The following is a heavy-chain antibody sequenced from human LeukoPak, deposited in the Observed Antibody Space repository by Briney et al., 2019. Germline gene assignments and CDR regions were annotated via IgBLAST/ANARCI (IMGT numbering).Heavy chain of an antibody. V-gene: IGHV6-1*01. CDR2: TYYRSKLYN. D-gene: IGHD3-22*01. CDR1: GDSVSSNSAA. J-gene: IGHJ4*02. CDR3: ARAARVPYDSSGYYYFDY. Sequence: SQTLSLTCAISGDSVSSNSAAWIWLRQSRARGLEWRGRTYYRSKLYNDYAVSVKSRITITPDTSKNQFSLQLNSVTPEDTAVYYCARAARVPYDSSGYYYFDYWGQGTLVTVSS.